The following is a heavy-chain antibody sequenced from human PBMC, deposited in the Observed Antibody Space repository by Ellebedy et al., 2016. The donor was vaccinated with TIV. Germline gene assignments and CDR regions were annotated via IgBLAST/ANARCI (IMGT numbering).Heavy chain of an antibody. CDR3: ARVHCSITTCDYYYMDV. CDR2: IFTSGSF. D-gene: IGHD1-1*01. J-gene: IGHJ6*03. Sequence: SETLSLTXTVSGGSVSRYFWSWIRQPAGKGLEWIGRIFTSGSFSYNPSLMSRVTMSVVTSKNQISLRLNSVTTADTAVYYCARVHCSITTCDYYYMDVWGKGTTVTVSS. V-gene: IGHV4-4*07. CDR1: GGSVSRYF.